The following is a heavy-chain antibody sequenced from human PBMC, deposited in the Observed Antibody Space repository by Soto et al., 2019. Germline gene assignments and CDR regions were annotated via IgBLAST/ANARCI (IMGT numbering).Heavy chain of an antibody. Sequence: EVQLLESGGGLVQPGGSLRLSCAASGFTFSSYAMTWVRQAPGKGLEWVSVIRGTGDTTYYADSVKGRFTISRDNSKNTFYLQMGRRSAEDTAIYYWAKRQGPGTPYYYALDVGGRGTTVPVSS. CDR1: GFTFSSYA. V-gene: IGHV3-23*01. J-gene: IGHJ6*02. D-gene: IGHD1-1*01. CDR3: AKRQGPGTPYYYALDV. CDR2: IRGTGDTT.